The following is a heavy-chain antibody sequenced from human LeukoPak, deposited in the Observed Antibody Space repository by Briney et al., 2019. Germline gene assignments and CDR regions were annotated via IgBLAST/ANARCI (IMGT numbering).Heavy chain of an antibody. V-gene: IGHV4-34*01. CDR2: SIHSGTT. CDR3: ARGYRSADRRFDF. Sequence: SETLSLTCAVYGGSFNGYYWSWIRQPPGKGLEWSGESIHSGTTNYNPSLKSRVTLSVDTSKNQFSLKLTSVTAADTAVYYGARGYRSADRRFDFCGEGTLVTVSS. J-gene: IGHJ4*02. CDR1: GGSFNGYY. D-gene: IGHD3-16*02.